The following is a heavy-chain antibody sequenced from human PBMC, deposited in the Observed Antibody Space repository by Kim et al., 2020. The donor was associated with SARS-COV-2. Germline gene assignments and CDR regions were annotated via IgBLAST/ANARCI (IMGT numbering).Heavy chain of an antibody. V-gene: IGHV4-34*01. D-gene: IGHD6-19*01. J-gene: IGHJ5*02. CDR2: INHSGST. CDR1: GGSFSGYY. Sequence: SETLSLTCAVYGGSFSGYYWSWIRQPPGKGLEWIGEINHSGSTNYNPSLKSRVTISVDTSKNQFSLKLSSVTAADTAVYYCARSGWSRHNWFDPWGQGTLVTVSS. CDR3: ARSGWSRHNWFDP.